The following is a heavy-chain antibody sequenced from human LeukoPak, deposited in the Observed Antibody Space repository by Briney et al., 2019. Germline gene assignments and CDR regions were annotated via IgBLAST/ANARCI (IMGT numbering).Heavy chain of an antibody. V-gene: IGHV1-2*02. CDR2: INPNSGGT. CDR3: ARERIPVAGWFDP. D-gene: IGHD6-19*01. Sequence: ASVRVSCKASGYYFTCHYMHWVRQAPGQGLEWMGWINPNSGGTNYAQKFQGRVTMTRDTSITTVYMELSRLRSDDTAVYYCARERIPVAGWFDPWGQGTLVTVSS. J-gene: IGHJ5*02. CDR1: GYYFTCHY.